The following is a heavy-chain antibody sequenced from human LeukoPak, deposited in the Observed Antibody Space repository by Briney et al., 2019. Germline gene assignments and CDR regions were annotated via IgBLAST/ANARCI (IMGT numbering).Heavy chain of an antibody. CDR2: IKQDGSEK. CDR1: GFTFSSYW. D-gene: IGHD4-17*01. J-gene: IGHJ4*02. V-gene: IGHV3-7*03. Sequence: PGGFLRLSCAASGFTFSSYWMSWVRQAPGKGLEWVANIKQDGSEKYYVDSVKGRFTISRDNAKNSLYLQMNSLRAEDTAVYYCARGNYGDYGGYFDYWGQGTLVTVSS. CDR3: ARGNYGDYGGYFDY.